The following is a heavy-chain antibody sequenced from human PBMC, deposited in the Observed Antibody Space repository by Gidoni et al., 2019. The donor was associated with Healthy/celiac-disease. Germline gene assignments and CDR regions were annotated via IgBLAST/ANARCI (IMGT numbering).Heavy chain of an antibody. CDR1: GFTFSSYA. V-gene: IGHV3-23*01. CDR3: ARAVTATVYFDY. D-gene: IGHD2-21*02. CDR2: ISGSGGST. Sequence: AASGFTFSSYAMSWVRQAPGKGLEWVSAISGSGGSTYYADSVKGRFTISRDNSKNTLYLQMNSLRAEDTAVYYCARAVTATVYFDYWGQGTLVTVSS. J-gene: IGHJ4*02.